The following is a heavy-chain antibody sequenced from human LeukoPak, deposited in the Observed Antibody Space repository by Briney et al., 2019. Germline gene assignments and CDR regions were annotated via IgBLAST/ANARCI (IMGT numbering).Heavy chain of an antibody. CDR3: ARSHPGTTVDGY. CDR1: GFNFRSYG. J-gene: IGHJ4*02. CDR2: IWYDGSNK. V-gene: IGHV3-33*01. Sequence: PGRSLRLSCAASGFNFRSYGMHWVRQDPGKGLEWVAIIWYDGSNKYHADSVKGRFTISRDNSKNTLFLQMDSLRAEDTAVYYCARSHPGTTVDGYWGQGTLVTVSS. D-gene: IGHD6-19*01.